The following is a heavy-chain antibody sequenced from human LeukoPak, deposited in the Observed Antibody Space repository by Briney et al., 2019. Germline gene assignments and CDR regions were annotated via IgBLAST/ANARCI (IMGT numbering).Heavy chain of an antibody. V-gene: IGHV5-51*01. CDR2: IYPGDSDT. J-gene: IGHJ4*02. CDR3: ARWYPNLGRAGDY. D-gene: IGHD1-14*01. Sequence: GKSLKISCKGSGYSFTSYWIGWVRQMPGKGLEWMGIIYPGDSDTRYSPSFQGQVTISADKSISTAYLQWSSLKASDTAMYYCARWYPNLGRAGDYWGQGTLVTVSS. CDR1: GYSFTSYW.